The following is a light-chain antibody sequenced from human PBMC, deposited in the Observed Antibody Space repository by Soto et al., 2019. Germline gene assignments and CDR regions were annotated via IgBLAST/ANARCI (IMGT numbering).Light chain of an antibody. Sequence: DIQMTQSPSFVSASVGDRVTITCRASQGISSWLAWYQHKPGRAPKLLIHAASSLESVVPSRFSGSGSWTDFTLTISCLQPEDCATYYCQQTTSFSLTFGGGTKVEIK. CDR1: QGISSW. CDR3: QQTTSFSLT. CDR2: AAS. V-gene: IGKV1-12*01. J-gene: IGKJ4*01.